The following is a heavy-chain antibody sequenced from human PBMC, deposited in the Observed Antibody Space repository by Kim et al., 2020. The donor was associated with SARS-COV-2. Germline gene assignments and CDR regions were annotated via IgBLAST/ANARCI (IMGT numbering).Heavy chain of an antibody. CDR3: VKEVVVAAQFYYVMDV. V-gene: IGHV7-4-1*02. CDR2: INTNTGNP. CDR1: GYNFSSYA. Sequence: ASVKVSCKASGYNFSSYAMNWVRQAPGQGLEWMGWINTNTGNPTYAQGFTRRFVFSVDTSVSTAYLQISGLKAEDTAGYYCVKEVVVAAQFYYVMDVWGQGTTVTVSS. J-gene: IGHJ6*02. D-gene: IGHD2-15*01.